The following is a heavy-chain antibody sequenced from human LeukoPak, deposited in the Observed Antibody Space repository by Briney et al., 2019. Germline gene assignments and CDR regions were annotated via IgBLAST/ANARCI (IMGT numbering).Heavy chain of an antibody. CDR1: GFTVSYTY. CDR3: ARVRVVVAAASNWFDP. V-gene: IGHV4-34*01. Sequence: GSLRLSCSASGFTVSYTYMSWVRQAPGKGLEWIGEINHSGSTNYNPSLKSRVTISVDTSKNQFSLKLSSVTAADTAVYYCARVRVVVAAASNWFDPWGQGTLVTVSS. CDR2: INHSGST. J-gene: IGHJ5*02. D-gene: IGHD2-15*01.